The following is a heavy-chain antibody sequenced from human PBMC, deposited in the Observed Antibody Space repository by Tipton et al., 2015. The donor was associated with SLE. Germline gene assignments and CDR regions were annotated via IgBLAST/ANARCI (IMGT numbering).Heavy chain of an antibody. CDR1: GYSISSVYY. V-gene: IGHV4-38-2*01. Sequence: TLSLTCAVSGYSISSVYYWGWIRRPPGKGLEWIGSINYSGSTNDNPSLKSRVTMSVDTSKNQFSLNLTSVTAADAAVYYCARITVGQPDYWGQGTLVTVSS. J-gene: IGHJ4*02. D-gene: IGHD3-10*01. CDR2: INYSGST. CDR3: ARITVGQPDY.